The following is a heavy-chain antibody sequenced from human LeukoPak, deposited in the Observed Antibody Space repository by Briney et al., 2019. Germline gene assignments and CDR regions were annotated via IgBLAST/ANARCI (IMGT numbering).Heavy chain of an antibody. CDR1: GLTFSSHA. CDR2: ISGSGGST. CDR3: AKGGSGYDFFDY. V-gene: IGHV3-23*01. Sequence: GGSLRLSRAAVGLTFSSHATSCVRQAPGKGLEWVSAISGSGGSTYYADSVKGRFTISRDNSKNTLYLQMNSLRAEDTAVYYCAKGGSGYDFFDYWGQGTLVTVSS. J-gene: IGHJ4*02. D-gene: IGHD5-12*01.